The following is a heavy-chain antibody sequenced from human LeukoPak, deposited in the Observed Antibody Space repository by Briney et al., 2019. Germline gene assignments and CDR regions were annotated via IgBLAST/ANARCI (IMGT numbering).Heavy chain of an antibody. J-gene: IGHJ3*02. Sequence: PSETPSLTCTVSGYSISNGFYWGWIRQPPGKGLEWIGNIYHSGITYYNPSLKSRVTISVATSKNQFSLKLSSVTAADTAVYYCAKDRLSGSYYDGAFDIWGQGTMVTVSS. CDR1: GYSISNGFY. CDR3: AKDRLSGSYYDGAFDI. D-gene: IGHD1-26*01. V-gene: IGHV4-38-2*02. CDR2: IYHSGIT.